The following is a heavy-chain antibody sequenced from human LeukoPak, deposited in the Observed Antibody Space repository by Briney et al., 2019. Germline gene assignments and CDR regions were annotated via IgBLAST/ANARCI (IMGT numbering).Heavy chain of an antibody. Sequence: SETLSLTCTVSGGSISSYYWSWIRQPPGKGLEWIGYIYYSGSTNYNPSLKSRVTISVDTSKNQFSLKLSSVTAADTAVYYCARDRLMDYWGQGTLVTVSS. CDR2: IYYSGST. CDR1: GGSISSYY. V-gene: IGHV4-59*12. J-gene: IGHJ4*02. D-gene: IGHD2-21*01. CDR3: ARDRLMDY.